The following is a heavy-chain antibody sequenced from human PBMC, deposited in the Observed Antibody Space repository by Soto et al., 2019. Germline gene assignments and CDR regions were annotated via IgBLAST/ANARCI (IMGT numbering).Heavy chain of an antibody. CDR1: GFTFSSYW. Sequence: LRLSCAASGFTFSSYWMSWVRQAPGKGLEWVANIKQDGSEKYYVDSVKGRFTISRDNAKNSLYLQMNSLRAEDTAVYYCARLDSSGYYYATYYYYYYGMDVWGQGTTVTVSS. CDR2: IKQDGSEK. J-gene: IGHJ6*02. V-gene: IGHV3-7*01. CDR3: ARLDSSGYYYATYYYYYYGMDV. D-gene: IGHD3-22*01.